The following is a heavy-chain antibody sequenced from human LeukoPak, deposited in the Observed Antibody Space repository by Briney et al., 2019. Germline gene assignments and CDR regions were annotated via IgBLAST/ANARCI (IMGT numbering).Heavy chain of an antibody. Sequence: PGGSLRLSCAASGFTFSSYAMSWVRQAPGKGLEWVSTISGSGGSTYYADSVKGRFTISRDNSKNTLYLQMNSLRAEDTAVYYCARIGTGWVVRGVIPIYHYGMDVWGQGTTVTVSS. D-gene: IGHD3-10*01. CDR3: ARIGTGWVVRGVIPIYHYGMDV. CDR1: GFTFSSYA. V-gene: IGHV3-23*01. CDR2: ISGSGGST. J-gene: IGHJ6*02.